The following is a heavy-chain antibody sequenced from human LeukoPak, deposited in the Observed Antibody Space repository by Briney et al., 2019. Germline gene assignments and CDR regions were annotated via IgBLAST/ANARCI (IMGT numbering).Heavy chain of an antibody. CDR3: AKRSDIVVVPAATLPDY. D-gene: IGHD2-2*01. V-gene: IGHV3-23*01. Sequence: GGSLRPSCAASGFTFSSYAMSWVRQAPGKGLEWVSAISGSGGSTYYADSVKGRFTISRDNSKNTLYLQMNSLRAEDTAVYYCAKRSDIVVVPAATLPDYWGQGTLVTVSS. CDR1: GFTFSSYA. CDR2: ISGSGGST. J-gene: IGHJ4*02.